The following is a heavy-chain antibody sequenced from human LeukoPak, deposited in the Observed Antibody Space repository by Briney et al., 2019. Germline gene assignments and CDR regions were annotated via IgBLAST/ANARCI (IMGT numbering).Heavy chain of an antibody. CDR3: ARDPVYYYDSSGYFDY. V-gene: IGHV3-30*03. CDR2: ISYDGSNK. D-gene: IGHD3-22*01. Sequence: GGSLRLSCAASGFTFSSYGMHWVRQAPGKGLEWVAVISYDGSNKYYADSVKGRFTISRDNAKNSLYLQMNSLRAEDTAVYYCARDPVYYYDSSGYFDYWGQGTLVTVSS. J-gene: IGHJ4*02. CDR1: GFTFSSYG.